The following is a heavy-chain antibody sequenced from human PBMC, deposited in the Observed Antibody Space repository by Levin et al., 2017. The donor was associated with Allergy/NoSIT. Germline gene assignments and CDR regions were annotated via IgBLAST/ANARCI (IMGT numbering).Heavy chain of an antibody. CDR1: GGSIFSGDYY. V-gene: IGHV4-30-4*01. CDR2: IYYSGSA. D-gene: IGHD3-22*01. Sequence: SQTLSLTCTVSGGSIFSGDYYWSWIRQTPGKGLEWIGYIYYSGSASYNPSLKTRVSMSVDTSKNQFSLKLSSVTAAATAVYYCAREVRGNYYDSTGYYYGNWFDPWGQGTLVTVSS. CDR3: AREVRGNYYDSTGYYYGNWFDP. J-gene: IGHJ5*02.